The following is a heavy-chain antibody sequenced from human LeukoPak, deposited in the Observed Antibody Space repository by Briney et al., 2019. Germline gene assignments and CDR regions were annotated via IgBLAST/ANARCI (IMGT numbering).Heavy chain of an antibody. D-gene: IGHD6-6*01. CDR3: ARTAARRFDY. CDR1: GYTFPSYF. CDR2: INPTGGST. Sequence: ASVKVSCKASGYTFPSYFMHWVRQAPGQGLEWMGIINPTGGSTTYAQKFQGRVTMTRDTSTSTVYMELSSLRSDDTAVYYCARTAARRFDYWGQGTLDTVSS. V-gene: IGHV1-46*01. J-gene: IGHJ4*02.